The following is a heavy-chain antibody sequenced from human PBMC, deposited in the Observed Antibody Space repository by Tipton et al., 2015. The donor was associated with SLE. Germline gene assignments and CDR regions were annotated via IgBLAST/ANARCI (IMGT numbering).Heavy chain of an antibody. CDR1: GGSISSGGYY. CDR2: IYYSGST. J-gene: IGHJ2*01. Sequence: LRLSCTVSGGSISSGGYYWSWIRQHPGKGLEWIGYIYYSGSTYYNPSLKSRVTISVDTSKNQFSLKLNSVTAADTAVYYCARNHDYGDYEENWYFDLWGRGTLVTVSS. CDR3: ARNHDYGDYEENWYFDL. V-gene: IGHV4-31*02. D-gene: IGHD4-17*01.